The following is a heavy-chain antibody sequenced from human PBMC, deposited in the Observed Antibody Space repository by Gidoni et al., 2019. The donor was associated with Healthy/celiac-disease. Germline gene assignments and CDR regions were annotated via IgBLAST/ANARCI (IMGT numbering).Heavy chain of an antibody. CDR2: IKHSGST. CDR3: ARGKGYSSGWYRCIYDY. V-gene: IGHV4-34*01. J-gene: IGHJ4*02. Sequence: QVQLQQWGAGLLKPSETLSLTCAVYGGSFSGYYWSWIRQPPGKGLEWIGEIKHSGSTNYNPSLKSRVTISVDTSKNQFSLKLSSVTAADTAVYYCARGKGYSSGWYRCIYDYWGQGTLVTVSS. D-gene: IGHD6-19*01. CDR1: GGSFSGYY.